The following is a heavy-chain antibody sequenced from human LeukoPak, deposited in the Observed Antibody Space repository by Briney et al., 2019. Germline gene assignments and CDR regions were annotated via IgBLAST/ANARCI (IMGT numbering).Heavy chain of an antibody. J-gene: IGHJ6*02. CDR1: GGSISSYY. CDR3: AREDGSGSYYSNYYGMDV. CDR2: IYTSGST. V-gene: IGHV4-4*07. D-gene: IGHD3-10*01. Sequence: SETLSLTCTVSGGSISSYYWSWIRQPAGKGLEWIGRIYTSGSTNYNPSLKSRVTMSVDTSKNQFSLQLNSVTPEDTAVYYCAREDGSGSYYSNYYGMDVWGQGTTVAVSS.